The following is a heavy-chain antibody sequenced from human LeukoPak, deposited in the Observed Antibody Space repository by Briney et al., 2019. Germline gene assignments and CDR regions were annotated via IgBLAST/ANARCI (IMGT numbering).Heavy chain of an antibody. CDR2: ISSSSSYI. D-gene: IGHD3-22*01. V-gene: IGHV3-21*01. CDR1: GFTFSSYS. Sequence: GGSLRLSCAASGFTFSSYSMNWVRQAPGKGLEWVSSISSSSSYIYYADSVKGRFTISRDNAKNTRYLQMNSLRAEDTAVYYCARDDYYDSSGYGGYFDYWGQGTLVTVSS. CDR3: ARDDYYDSSGYGGYFDY. J-gene: IGHJ4*02.